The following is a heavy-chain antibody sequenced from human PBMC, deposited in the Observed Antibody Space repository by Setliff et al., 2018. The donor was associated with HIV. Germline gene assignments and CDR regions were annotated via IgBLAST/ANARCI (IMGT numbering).Heavy chain of an antibody. D-gene: IGHD2-8*01. V-gene: IGHV1-46*01. CDR1: GYTFTSYY. Sequence: ASVKVSCKASGYTFTSYYMNWVRQAPGQGLEWMGIINPSGGSSTYAQKFQGRVPMTRDTSTSTVYMELSSLRSEDTAVYYCATGLDCNNGVCYRHSAFDTWGQGTMVTVSS. J-gene: IGHJ3*02. CDR3: ATGLDCNNGVCYRHSAFDT. CDR2: INPSGGSS.